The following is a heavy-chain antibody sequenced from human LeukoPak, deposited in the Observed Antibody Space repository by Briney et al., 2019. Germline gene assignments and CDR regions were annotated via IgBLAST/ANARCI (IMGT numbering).Heavy chain of an antibody. Sequence: GGSLRLSCAASGFTFSSYWMHWVRQAPGKGLVWVSRISSDGSGTNYADSVKGRFTISRDSAKSALYLQMNSLRAEDTAVYYCARGGLSSSFDYWGQGTLVTVSS. CDR2: ISSDGSGT. CDR1: GFTFSSYW. J-gene: IGHJ4*02. V-gene: IGHV3-74*01. CDR3: ARGGLSSSFDY. D-gene: IGHD6-13*01.